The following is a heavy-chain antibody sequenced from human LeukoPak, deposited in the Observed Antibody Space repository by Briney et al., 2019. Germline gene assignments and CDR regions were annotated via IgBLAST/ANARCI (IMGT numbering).Heavy chain of an antibody. CDR2: ISSSSSYI. D-gene: IGHD6-13*01. J-gene: IGHJ4*02. CDR1: GFTFSIYS. V-gene: IGHV3-21*01. Sequence: GGSLRLSCAASGFTFSIYSMNWVRQAPGKGLEWVASISSSSSYIYYADSVNVRFTISRDNTKNSLYLQMNSLRAEDTAVYLCAREFIGSWYWDSWGQGTLVNVSS. CDR3: AREFIGSWYWDS.